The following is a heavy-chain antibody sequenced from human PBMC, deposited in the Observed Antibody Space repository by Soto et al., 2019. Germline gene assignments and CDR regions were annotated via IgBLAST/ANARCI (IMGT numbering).Heavy chain of an antibody. V-gene: IGHV4-59*08. Sequence: QVQLEESGPGLVKPSETLSLTCTVSGGSISSHYWSWIRQPPGKGLEWIGYIYYSGSTNYNPSLKSRVTISVDTSKNQFSLKLSSVTAADTAVYYCARRYGSVFDIWGQGTMVTVSS. CDR1: GGSISSHY. D-gene: IGHD3-10*01. CDR3: ARRYGSVFDI. J-gene: IGHJ3*02. CDR2: IYYSGST.